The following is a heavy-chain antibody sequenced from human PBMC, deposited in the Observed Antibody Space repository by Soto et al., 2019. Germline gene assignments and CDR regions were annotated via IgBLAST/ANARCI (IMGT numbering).Heavy chain of an antibody. CDR1: GFTFDDYA. J-gene: IGHJ4*02. V-gene: IGHV3-9*01. CDR2: ISWNSGSI. D-gene: IGHD4-17*01. CDR3: AKAPDYGGRVRYFEH. Sequence: EVQLVESGGGLVQPGRSLRLSCAASGFTFDDYAMHWVRQAPGKGLEWVSGISWNSGSIGYADSVKGRFTISRDNAKNSLYLQMNSMRGEDSALYYCAKAPDYGGRVRYFEHWGQGTLVTVSS.